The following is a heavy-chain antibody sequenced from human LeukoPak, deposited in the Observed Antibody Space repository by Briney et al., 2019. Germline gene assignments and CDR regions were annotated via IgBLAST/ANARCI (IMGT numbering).Heavy chain of an antibody. Sequence: ASVKVSCKASGGTFSSYAISWVRQAPGQGLEWMGRIIPILGIANYAQKFQGRVTITADKSTSTAYMELSSLRSEDTAVYYCARDWGNYYDSSGCWFDPWGQGTLVTVSS. V-gene: IGHV1-69*04. D-gene: IGHD3-22*01. CDR1: GGTFSSYA. CDR2: IIPILGIA. J-gene: IGHJ5*02. CDR3: ARDWGNYYDSSGCWFDP.